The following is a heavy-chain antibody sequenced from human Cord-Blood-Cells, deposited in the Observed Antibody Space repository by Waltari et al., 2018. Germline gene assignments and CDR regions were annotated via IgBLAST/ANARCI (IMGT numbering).Heavy chain of an antibody. CDR3: ARARFYWYFDL. CDR2: IKQDGSEK. D-gene: IGHD3-3*01. CDR1: GFPFSRYW. J-gene: IGHJ2*01. V-gene: IGHV3-7*01. Sequence: EVQLVESGGGLVQPGGSLRLPCAASGFPFSRYWMSWVRQAPGKGLEWVANIKQDGSEKYYVDSVKGRFTISRDNAKNSLYLQMNSLRAEDTAVYYCARARFYWYFDLWGRGTLVTVSS.